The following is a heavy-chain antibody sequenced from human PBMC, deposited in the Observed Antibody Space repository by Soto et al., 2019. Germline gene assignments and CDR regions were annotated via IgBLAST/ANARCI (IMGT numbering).Heavy chain of an antibody. J-gene: IGHJ5*02. D-gene: IGHD2-15*01. CDR3: AREKLGYCSGGSCYSAPRRFDP. CDR2: ISAYNGNT. CDR1: GYTFTSYG. V-gene: IGHV1-18*01. Sequence: ASVKVSCKASGYTFTSYGISWVRQAPGQGLEWMGWISAYNGNTNYAQKLQGRVTMTTDTSTSTAYMELRSLRSDDTAVYYCAREKLGYCSGGSCYSAPRRFDPWGQGTLVTVSS.